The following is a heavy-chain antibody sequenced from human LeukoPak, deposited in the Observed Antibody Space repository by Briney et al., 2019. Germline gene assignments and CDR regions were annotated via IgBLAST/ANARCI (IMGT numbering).Heavy chain of an antibody. Sequence: ASVKVSCKASGYTFTSFGIIWVRQAPGQGLEWMGWISAYNGNTNYAQRVQGRITMTTDRSTSTAYMELRSLRPDDTAVYYCARDNLGFDYWGQGTLVTVS. J-gene: IGHJ4*02. CDR3: ARDNLGFDY. CDR1: GYTFTSFG. V-gene: IGHV1-18*01. D-gene: IGHD7-27*01. CDR2: ISAYNGNT.